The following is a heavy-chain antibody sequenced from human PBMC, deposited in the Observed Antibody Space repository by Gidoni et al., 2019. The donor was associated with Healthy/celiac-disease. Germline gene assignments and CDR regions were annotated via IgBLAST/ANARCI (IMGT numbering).Heavy chain of an antibody. J-gene: IGHJ6*02. CDR1: GFTFSSYA. CDR2: ISYDGSNK. V-gene: IGHV3-30-3*02. D-gene: IGHD4-17*01. CDR3: ANDGTVTTNYYYYGMDV. Sequence: QVQLVESGGGVVQPGRSLRLSFAASGFTFSSYAMHWVRQAPGKGLVWVAVISYDGSNKYYADSVKGRFTISRDNSKNTLYLQMNSLRAEDTAVYYCANDGTVTTNYYYYGMDVWGQGTTVTVSS.